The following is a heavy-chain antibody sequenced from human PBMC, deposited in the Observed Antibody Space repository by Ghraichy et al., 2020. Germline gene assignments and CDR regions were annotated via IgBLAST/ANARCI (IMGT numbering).Heavy chain of an antibody. J-gene: IGHJ6*02. CDR3: ARDRAVIAARPWGGGYYYYGMDV. CDR1: GFTVSSNY. CDR2: IYSGGST. D-gene: IGHD6-6*01. Sequence: GGSLRLSCAASGFTVSSNYMSWVRQAPGKGLEWVSVIYSGGSTYYADSVKGRFTISRDNSKNTLYLQMNSLRAEDTAVYYCARDRAVIAARPWGGGYYYYGMDVWGQGTTVTVSS. V-gene: IGHV3-66*01.